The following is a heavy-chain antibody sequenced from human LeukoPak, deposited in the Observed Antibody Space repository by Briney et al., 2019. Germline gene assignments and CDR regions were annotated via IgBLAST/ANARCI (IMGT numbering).Heavy chain of an antibody. CDR2: ISSSSSYI. V-gene: IGHV3-21*01. CDR3: ARNPRTPSYYDILTDAENDY. D-gene: IGHD3-9*01. J-gene: IGHJ4*02. CDR1: GFTFSSYA. Sequence: GGSLRLSCGASGFTFSSYAMSWVRQAPGKGLEWVSSISSSSSYIYYADSVKGRFTISRDNAKNSLYLQMNSLRAEDTAVYYCARNPRTPSYYDILTDAENDYWGQGTLVTVSS.